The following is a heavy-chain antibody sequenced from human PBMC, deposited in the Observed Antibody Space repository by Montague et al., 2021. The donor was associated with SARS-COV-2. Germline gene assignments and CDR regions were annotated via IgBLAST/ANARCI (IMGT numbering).Heavy chain of an antibody. Sequence: SETLSLTCTVSGASINSNRHFWGWIRQAPGKGLEGIGSIFSSGSTYYNPSLKTRVSISVDTSGNRLSLKLTSVTATDTSMYFCARVESYDSSGVLNDPFDVWGQGTRDPVSS. V-gene: IGHV4-39*02. J-gene: IGHJ3*01. D-gene: IGHD3-22*01. CDR3: ARVESYDSSGVLNDPFDV. CDR1: GASINSNRHF. CDR2: IFSSGST.